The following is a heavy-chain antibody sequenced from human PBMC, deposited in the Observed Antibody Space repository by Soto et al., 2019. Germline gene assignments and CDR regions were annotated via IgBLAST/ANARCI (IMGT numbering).Heavy chain of an antibody. CDR3: ARDQDGSGSSYDY. CDR1: GFTFRNNV. V-gene: IGHV3-23*01. D-gene: IGHD3-10*01. J-gene: IGHJ4*02. Sequence: GGSLRLSCAASGFTFRNNVLSWVRQAPGKGLDWVSGITGSGRDTYYADSVKGRFTISRDNSKNMVFLQMNSLRAEDTAVYYCARDQDGSGSSYDYWGQGTLGTVSS. CDR2: ITGSGRDT.